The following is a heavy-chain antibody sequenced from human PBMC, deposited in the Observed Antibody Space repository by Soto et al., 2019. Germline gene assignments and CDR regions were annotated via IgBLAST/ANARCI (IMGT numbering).Heavy chain of an antibody. CDR3: ARVDYYDSSGDFDY. CDR1: GFTFSSYA. J-gene: IGHJ4*02. V-gene: IGHV3-23*01. Sequence: PGGSLRLSCAASGFTFSSYAMSWVRQAPGKGLEWVSAISGSGGSTYYADSVKGRFTISRDNSKNTLYLQMNSLRAEDTAVYYCARVDYYDSSGDFDYWGQGTLVTVSS. D-gene: IGHD3-22*01. CDR2: ISGSGGST.